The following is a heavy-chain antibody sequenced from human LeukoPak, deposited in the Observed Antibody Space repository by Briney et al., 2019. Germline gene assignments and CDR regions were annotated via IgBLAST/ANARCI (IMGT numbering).Heavy chain of an antibody. CDR3: ARCQVVVVAGAGYHYGMDV. J-gene: IGHJ6*02. CDR1: GFTFSSYA. D-gene: IGHD2-15*01. V-gene: IGHV3-30-3*01. CDR2: ISYDGSNK. Sequence: GGSLRLSCAASGFTFSSYALHWVRQAPGKGLEWVAVISYDGSNKYYADSVKGRFTISRDNAKNSLYLQMNSLRAEDTAVYYCARCQVVVVAGAGYHYGMDVWRQGTTVTV.